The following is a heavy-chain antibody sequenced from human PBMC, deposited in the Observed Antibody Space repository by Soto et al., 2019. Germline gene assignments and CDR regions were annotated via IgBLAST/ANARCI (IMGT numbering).Heavy chain of an antibody. Sequence: QVQLVQSGAEVKKPGSSVKVSCKASGGTFSSYTISWVRQAPGQGLEWMGRIIPILGIANYAQKFQGRVTITADKTTSTAYMELSSLRSEDTAVYYCERERGSSPYWYFDLWGRGTLVTVSS. V-gene: IGHV1-69*08. CDR1: GGTFSSYT. CDR3: ERERGSSPYWYFDL. D-gene: IGHD2-2*01. CDR2: IIPILGIA. J-gene: IGHJ2*01.